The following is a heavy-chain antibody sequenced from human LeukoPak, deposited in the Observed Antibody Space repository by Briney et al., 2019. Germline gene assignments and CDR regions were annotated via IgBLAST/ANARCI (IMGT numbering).Heavy chain of an antibody. D-gene: IGHD1-26*01. V-gene: IGHV4-59*01. Sequence: SETLSLTCTVSGGSISSYYWSWIRQPPGKGLEWIGYIYYSGSTNYNPSLKSRVTISVDTSKDQFSLKLSSVTAADTAVYYCARGRVGDSDYWGQGTLVTVSS. CDR2: IYYSGST. J-gene: IGHJ4*02. CDR1: GGSISSYY. CDR3: ARGRVGDSDY.